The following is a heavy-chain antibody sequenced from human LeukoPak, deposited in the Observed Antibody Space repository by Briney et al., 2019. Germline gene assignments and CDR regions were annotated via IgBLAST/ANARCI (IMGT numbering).Heavy chain of an antibody. CDR2: IIPIFGTA. CDR3: ARAMVRGVMRSLNWFDP. V-gene: IGHV1-69*13. D-gene: IGHD3-10*01. CDR1: GGTFSSYA. J-gene: IGHJ5*02. Sequence: ASVKVSCKASGGTFSSYAISWVRQAPGQGLEWMGGIIPIFGTANYAQKFQGRVTITADESTSTAYMELSRLRSDDTAVYYCARAMVRGVMRSLNWFDPWGQGALVTVSS.